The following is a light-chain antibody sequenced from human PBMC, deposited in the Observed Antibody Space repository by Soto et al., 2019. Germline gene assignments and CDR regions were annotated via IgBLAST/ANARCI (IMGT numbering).Light chain of an antibody. V-gene: IGKV3D-20*02. CDR2: AAS. CDR1: QTVSSSF. CDR3: QQRSNWPPGVT. J-gene: IGKJ5*01. Sequence: EIVLTQSPGPLSLSPGERATLSCRASQTVSSSFLAWYQQTPGQAPRLLIYAASSRATGIPDRFSGSGSGTDFTLTISSLEPEDFAVYYCQQRSNWPPGVTFGQGTRLEIK.